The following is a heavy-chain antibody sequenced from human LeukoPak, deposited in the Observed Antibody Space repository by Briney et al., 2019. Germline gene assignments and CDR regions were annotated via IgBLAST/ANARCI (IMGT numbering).Heavy chain of an antibody. CDR1: GGTFSSYA. CDR3: ARLLDYYFDY. V-gene: IGHV1-69*13. D-gene: IGHD3/OR15-3a*01. J-gene: IGHJ4*02. CDR2: IIPIFGTA. Sequence: GASVKVSCKASGGTFSSYAISWVRQAPGQGLEWMGGIIPIFGTANYAQKFQGRVTITADESTSTAYMELSSLRSEDTAVYYRARLLDYYFDYWGQGTLVTVSS.